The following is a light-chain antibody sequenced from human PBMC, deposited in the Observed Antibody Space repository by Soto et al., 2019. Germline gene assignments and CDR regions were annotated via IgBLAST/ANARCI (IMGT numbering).Light chain of an antibody. CDR3: ASWDDSLDVVV. J-gene: IGLJ2*01. Sequence: QSVLTQPPSASGTPGQRVTISCSGSTSNIGSDTVNWYQQLPGTAPKLLIYRNTQRPSGVPDRFSGSKSGASASLAISGLHSEHEADYYCASWDDSLDVVVFGGGTKVTVL. CDR2: RNT. CDR1: TSNIGSDT. V-gene: IGLV1-44*01.